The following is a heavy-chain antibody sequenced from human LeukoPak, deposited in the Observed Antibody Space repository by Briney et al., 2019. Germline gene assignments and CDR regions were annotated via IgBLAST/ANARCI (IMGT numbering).Heavy chain of an antibody. Sequence: GGSLRLSCAASGFTFSSYGMHWVRQAPGKGLEWVAVISYDGSNKYYADSVKGRFTISRDNSKNTLYLQMNSLRAEDTAVYYCASSEGSYYCGMDVWGQGTTVTVSS. CDR1: GFTFSSYG. CDR2: ISYDGSNK. CDR3: ASSEGSYYCGMDV. J-gene: IGHJ6*02. V-gene: IGHV3-30*03.